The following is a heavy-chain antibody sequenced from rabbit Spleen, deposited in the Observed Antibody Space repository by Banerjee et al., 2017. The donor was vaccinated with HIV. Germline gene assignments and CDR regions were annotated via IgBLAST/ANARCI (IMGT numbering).Heavy chain of an antibody. Sequence: QSLEEAGGDLVKTGASLTLSCKASGCFFSGNWMLMCWVRQAPGKGLEWIACIDVGSSGSIYYACWATGPFTISKPSSTTVTLQMTSLTAADTSTSFFTRDLDLWGPGTLVTVS. CDR1: GCFFSGNWML. CDR2: IDVGSSGSI. J-gene: IGHJ4*01. V-gene: IGHV1S40*01. CDR3: TRDLDL.